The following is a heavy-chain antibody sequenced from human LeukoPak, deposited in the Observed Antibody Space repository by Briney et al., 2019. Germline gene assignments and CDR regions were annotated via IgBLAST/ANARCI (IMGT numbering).Heavy chain of an antibody. D-gene: IGHD5-24*01. CDR3: ARVTREMATMIDY. CDR1: GYTFTGYY. V-gene: IGHV1-2*02. Sequence: ASVKVSCKASGYTFTGYYMHWVRQAPGQGLEWMGWINPNSGGTNYAQKFQGRVTMTRDTSISTAYMELSRLRSDDTAVYYCARVTREMATMIDYWGQGTLVTVSS. J-gene: IGHJ4*02. CDR2: INPNSGGT.